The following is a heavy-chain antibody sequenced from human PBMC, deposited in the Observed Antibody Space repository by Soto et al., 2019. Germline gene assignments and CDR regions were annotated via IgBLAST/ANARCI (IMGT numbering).Heavy chain of an antibody. CDR3: AGFVVPASRNSDFDY. D-gene: IGHD2-15*01. V-gene: IGHV4-39*01. J-gene: IGHJ4*02. CDR1: GISVSTSDYY. Sequence: PSETLSLTCTVSGISVSTSDYYWGWVRQPPGKGLDWIGNIYYSGSTFYNPSLRIGVTLSVDTSKNQFSLRLNSVTAADTAVYFCAGFVVPASRNSDFDYWGQGTLVTVSS. CDR2: IYYSGST.